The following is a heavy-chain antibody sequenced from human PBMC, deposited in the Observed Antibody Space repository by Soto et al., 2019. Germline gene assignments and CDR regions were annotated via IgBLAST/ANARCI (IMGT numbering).Heavy chain of an antibody. V-gene: IGHV1-46*01. Sequence: QVQLVQSGAEVRKPGASVNISCKASGYTFTNYYMHWVRQAPGQGLEWMGLINPNDGRTRYPQKLRGRITMTRDTSTSTDYMELSSLRSEDTAVYYCARDRDTAPLDEMDVWGPGTTVTVSS. CDR2: INPNDGRT. CDR3: ARDRDTAPLDEMDV. CDR1: GYTFTNYY. J-gene: IGHJ6*02. D-gene: IGHD5-18*01.